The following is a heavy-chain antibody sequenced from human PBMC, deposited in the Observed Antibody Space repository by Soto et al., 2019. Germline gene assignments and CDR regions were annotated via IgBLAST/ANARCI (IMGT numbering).Heavy chain of an antibody. CDR3: AKRGGDSGWGDFDS. CDR1: GFPFSRCA. D-gene: IGHD6-19*01. V-gene: IGHV3-23*01. CDR2: ISHSDHST. Sequence: EVQLLESGGGLVQPGGSLRLSCAASGFPFSRCAMNWVRQAPGKGLEWVSTISHSDHSTYYADSVKGRFTVSRDNSEKPLYLQMNGLRAEDTAIYYCAKRGGDSGWGDFDSWGQGILVTVSS. J-gene: IGHJ4*02.